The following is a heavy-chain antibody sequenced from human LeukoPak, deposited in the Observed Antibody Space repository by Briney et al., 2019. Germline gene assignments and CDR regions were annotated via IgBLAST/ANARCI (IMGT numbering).Heavy chain of an antibody. CDR2: IYYSGST. CDR1: GGSISSYY. Sequence: SETLSLTCTVSGGSISSYYWSWIRQPPGKGLEWIGYIYYSGSTNYNPSLKSRVTISVDTSKNQFSLKLSSVTAADTAVYYCARDDYYGSGSYDYWGQGTLVTVSS. J-gene: IGHJ4*02. CDR3: ARDDYYGSGSYDY. D-gene: IGHD3-10*01. V-gene: IGHV4-59*01.